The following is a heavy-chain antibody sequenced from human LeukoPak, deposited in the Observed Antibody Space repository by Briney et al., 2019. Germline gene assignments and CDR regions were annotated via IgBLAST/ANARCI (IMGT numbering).Heavy chain of an antibody. CDR2: ISYDGNNK. J-gene: IGHJ4*02. V-gene: IGHV3-30*18. D-gene: IGHD2-15*01. CDR3: AKGVDYCSGGSCPADY. CDR1: GFTFSNYG. Sequence: PGGSLRLSCAASGFTFSNYGTHWVRRAPGKGLEWVAVISYDGNNKYYADSVKGRFTISRDNSKNTLFLQMNSLRAEDTAVYYCAKGVDYCSGGSCPADYWGPGTLVTVSS.